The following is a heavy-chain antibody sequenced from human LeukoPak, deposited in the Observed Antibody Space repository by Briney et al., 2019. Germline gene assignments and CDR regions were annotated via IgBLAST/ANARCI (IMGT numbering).Heavy chain of an antibody. CDR3: AKRVGSYHFDS. D-gene: IGHD3-16*02. V-gene: IGHV3-23*01. J-gene: IGHJ4*02. Sequence: GGSLRLSCAASGFTFSAYAMSWVRQAPGKGLEWLSYISGSGSSTYYADSVKGRFTISRDNSKNTLYLQMNSLRAEDTALYYCAKRVGSYHFDSWGQGTLVTVSS. CDR2: ISGSGSST. CDR1: GFTFSAYA.